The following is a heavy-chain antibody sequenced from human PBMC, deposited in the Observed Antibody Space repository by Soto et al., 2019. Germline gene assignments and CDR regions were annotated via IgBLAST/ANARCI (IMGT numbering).Heavy chain of an antibody. D-gene: IGHD3-22*01. CDR2: SYYTGSS. J-gene: IGHJ4*02. CDR1: GGSISSGGYY. V-gene: IGHV4-30-4*01. CDR3: ARVGENSDMRPFDY. Sequence: PSETLSLTCTVSGGSISSGGYYWSWIRQHPGKGLEWVGYSYYTGSSYYNPSFESRGSISADTSKNQFSLKLTSMTAADTAVYYCARVGENSDMRPFDYWGQGILVTVSS.